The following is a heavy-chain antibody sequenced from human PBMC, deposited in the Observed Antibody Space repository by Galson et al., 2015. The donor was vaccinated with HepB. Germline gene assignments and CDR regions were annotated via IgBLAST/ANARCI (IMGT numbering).Heavy chain of an antibody. D-gene: IGHD6-19*01. J-gene: IGHJ4*02. V-gene: IGHV3-48*02. Sequence: SLRLSCAASGFTFSSYSMNWVRQAPGKGLEWVSYISSSSSSTIYYADSVKGRFTISRDNAKNSLYLQMNSLRDEDTAVYYCARDISSGWYLFDYWGQGTLVTVSS. CDR3: ARDISSGWYLFDY. CDR2: ISSSSSSTI. CDR1: GFTFSSYS.